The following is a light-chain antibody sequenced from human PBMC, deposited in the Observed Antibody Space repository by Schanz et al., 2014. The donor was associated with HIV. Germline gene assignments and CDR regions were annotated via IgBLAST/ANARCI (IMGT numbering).Light chain of an antibody. J-gene: IGKJ2*01. V-gene: IGKV3-20*01. Sequence: EIVLTQSPATLSVSPGERATLSCRASQTVSSNYLAWYQQKPGQAPRLLIYGASRRAPGIPDRFSGSGSGTDFTLTISRVEPEDVAVYYCQQYGSSPKTFGQGTKLEI. CDR3: QQYGSSPKT. CDR1: QTVSSNY. CDR2: GAS.